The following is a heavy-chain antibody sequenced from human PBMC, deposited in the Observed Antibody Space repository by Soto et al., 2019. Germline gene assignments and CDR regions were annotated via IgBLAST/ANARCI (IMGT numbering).Heavy chain of an antibody. V-gene: IGHV4-31*03. J-gene: IGHJ5*02. CDR1: GGSISSGGYY. Sequence: SETLSLTCTVSGGSISSGGYYWSWIRQHPGEGLEWIGYIYYSGSTYYNPSLKSRVTISVDTSKNQFSLKLSSVTAADTAVYYCAREVAAAGQNPGDLVGFDPWGQGTLVTVSS. CDR3: AREVAAAGQNPGDLVGFDP. CDR2: IYYSGST. D-gene: IGHD6-13*01.